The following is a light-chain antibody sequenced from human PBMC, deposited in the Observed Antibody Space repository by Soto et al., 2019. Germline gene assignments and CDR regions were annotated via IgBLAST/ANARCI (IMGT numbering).Light chain of an antibody. V-gene: IGKV1-33*01. J-gene: IGKJ2*01. CDR3: QQYDNFPPT. CDR1: QDINHY. Sequence: DIQMTQSPSSLSASVGDRVTITCQASQDINHYLNWYQQRPGKAPKLLIYDASNLETGVPPTFSGSGSGTDFTFTISSLQPEDIATYYCQQYDNFPPTFGQGTKLEIK. CDR2: DAS.